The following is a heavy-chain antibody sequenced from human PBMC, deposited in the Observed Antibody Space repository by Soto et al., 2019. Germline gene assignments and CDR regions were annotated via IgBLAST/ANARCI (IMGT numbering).Heavy chain of an antibody. V-gene: IGHV3-74*01. CDR3: AKDQGSSWYEIDY. Sequence: PGGSLRLSCAASGFTFSAFWMHWVRQTPGKGLVWVSRINSDGTNTIYADSVEGRFTISRDNAKNTLYLQMNSLRAEDTAVYYCAKDQGSSWYEIDYWGQGT. J-gene: IGHJ4*02. CDR1: GFTFSAFW. CDR2: INSDGTNT. D-gene: IGHD6-13*01.